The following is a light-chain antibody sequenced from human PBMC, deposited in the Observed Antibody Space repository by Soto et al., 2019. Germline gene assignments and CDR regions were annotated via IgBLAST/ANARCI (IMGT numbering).Light chain of an antibody. CDR1: SSDVGSYNL. V-gene: IGLV2-23*01. CDR3: CPYAGPSPLV. J-gene: IGLJ3*02. Sequence: QSALTQPASVSGSPGQSITISCTGTSSDVGSYNLVSWYQQNPGKAPKLMIYEGSKRPSGVSNRFSGSKSGNTASLTISGLQAEEEADSYCCPYAGPSPLVFGGGTNLTVL. CDR2: EGS.